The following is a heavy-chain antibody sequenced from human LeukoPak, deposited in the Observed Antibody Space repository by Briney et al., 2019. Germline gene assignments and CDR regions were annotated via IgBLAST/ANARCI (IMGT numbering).Heavy chain of an antibody. CDR2: IYSGGST. J-gene: IGHJ4*02. Sequence: PGGSLRLSCAASGFTVSSNYMSWVRQAPGKGLEWVSVIYSGGSTYYADSVKGRFTISRDNSKNTLYLQMNSLRAEDTAVYYCASGDHRTGYPFDYWGQGTLVTVSS. D-gene: IGHD3-16*02. CDR1: GFTVSSNY. V-gene: IGHV3-53*01. CDR3: ASGDHRTGYPFDY.